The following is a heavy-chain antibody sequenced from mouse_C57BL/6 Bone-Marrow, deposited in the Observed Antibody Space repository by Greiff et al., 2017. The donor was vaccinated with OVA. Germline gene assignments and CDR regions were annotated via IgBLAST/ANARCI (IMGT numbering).Heavy chain of an antibody. CDR1: GYTFTSYD. V-gene: IGHV1-85*01. Sequence: VQLVESGPELVKPGASVKLSCKASGYTFTSYDINWVKQRPGQGLEWIGWIYPRDGSTKYNEKFKGKATLTVDTSSSTAYMELHSLTSEDSAVYFCASEATTVGADYWGQGTTLTVSS. D-gene: IGHD1-1*01. CDR2: IYPRDGST. J-gene: IGHJ2*01. CDR3: ASEATTVGADY.